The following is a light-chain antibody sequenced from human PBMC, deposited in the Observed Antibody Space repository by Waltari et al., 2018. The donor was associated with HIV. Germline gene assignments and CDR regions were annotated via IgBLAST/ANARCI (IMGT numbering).Light chain of an antibody. J-gene: IGLJ1*01. Sequence: QSVLTQPPSASGTPGQRVTLSCSGSSSNIEFNSLYWYQQVPGTAPKLLIYKNDQWPSGVPDRFSASKSGTSASLVISGLRSEDEADYYCAAWDDRLSGRVFGTGTRVTVL. CDR3: AAWDDRLSGRV. V-gene: IGLV1-47*01. CDR1: SSNIEFNS. CDR2: KND.